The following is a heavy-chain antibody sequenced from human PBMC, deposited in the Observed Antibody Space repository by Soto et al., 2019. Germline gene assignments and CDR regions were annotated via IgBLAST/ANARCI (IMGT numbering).Heavy chain of an antibody. CDR3: ARAHPYRDPYWFDP. Sequence: PVGSLRLSCAASGFTFSSYSMNWVRQAPGKGLEWVSSISSSSSYIYYADSVKGRFTISRDNAKNSLYLQMNSLRAEDTAVYYCARAHPYRDPYWFDPWGQGTLVTVSS. J-gene: IGHJ5*02. CDR2: ISSSSSYI. CDR1: GFTFSSYS. V-gene: IGHV3-21*01. D-gene: IGHD3-16*02.